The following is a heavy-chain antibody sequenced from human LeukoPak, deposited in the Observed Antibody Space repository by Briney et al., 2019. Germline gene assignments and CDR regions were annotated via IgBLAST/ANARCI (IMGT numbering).Heavy chain of an antibody. J-gene: IGHJ1*01. CDR2: INPNNGAT. D-gene: IGHD4-17*01. CDR3: ARAEFPQYGASFAEYFQH. Sequence: ASVKVSCKASEYIFTGYYMHWVRQAPGQGLEWMGRINPNNGATNYAQKFQGRVTITGDTSISTAYMELSSLRSDDTAVYYCARAEFPQYGASFAEYFQHWGQGTLVTVSS. V-gene: IGHV1-2*06. CDR1: EYIFTGYY.